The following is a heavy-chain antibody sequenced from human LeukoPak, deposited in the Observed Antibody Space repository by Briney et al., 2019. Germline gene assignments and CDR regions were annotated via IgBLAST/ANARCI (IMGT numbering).Heavy chain of an antibody. J-gene: IGHJ4*02. CDR2: IKSNIFGGTT. D-gene: IGHD3-10*01. CDR1: GFSFSDAW. CDR3: CTEYYGSANFNY. Sequence: PAGSLRLSCAASGFSFSDAWMSWVRQAPGKGLEWIGHIKSNIFGGTTDYAAPVKGRFTISRDDSKNTQFLQMNSLKTEDTAVYYCCTEYYGSANFNYWGQGTLVTVSS. V-gene: IGHV3-15*01.